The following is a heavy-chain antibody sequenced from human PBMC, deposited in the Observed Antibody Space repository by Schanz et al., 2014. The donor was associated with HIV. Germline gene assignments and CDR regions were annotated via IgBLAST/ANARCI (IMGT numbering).Heavy chain of an antibody. CDR1: GGTFNTYA. D-gene: IGHD1-26*01. V-gene: IGHV1-69*01. CDR2: IIPIFGTT. CDR3: ARGLVGGGF. Sequence: QVQLVQSGAEVKKPGSSVKVSCKASGGTFNTYAINWVRLAPGQGLEWMGGIIPIFGTTNYAQKFQGRVTIIADESTTTAYMELRSLRSDDTAVYYCARGLVGGGFWGQGTLVTVSS. J-gene: IGHJ4*02.